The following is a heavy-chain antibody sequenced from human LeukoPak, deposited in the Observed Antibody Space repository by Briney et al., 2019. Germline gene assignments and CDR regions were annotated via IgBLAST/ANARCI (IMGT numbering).Heavy chain of an antibody. CDR2: ITNKVNRYTI. Sequence: GGSLRLSCAASGFNFSDHHMDWIRQAPGKGLVWLGRITNKVNRYTIEYAASVRGRFTISRDVSKNSVYLQMNSLKIDDTAVYHCAAIAGPDYWGQGTLVTVSS. CDR1: GFNFSDHH. J-gene: IGHJ4*02. CDR3: AAIAGPDY. V-gene: IGHV3-72*01. D-gene: IGHD2/OR15-2a*01.